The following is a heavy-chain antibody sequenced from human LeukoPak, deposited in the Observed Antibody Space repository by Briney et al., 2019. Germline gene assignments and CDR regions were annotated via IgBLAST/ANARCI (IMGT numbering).Heavy chain of an antibody. J-gene: IGHJ1*01. V-gene: IGHV3-30-3*01. D-gene: IGHD6-19*01. CDR2: ISYDGSNK. CDR1: GFTFSSYA. Sequence: GGSLRLSCAASGFTFSSYAMHWVRQAPGKGLEWVAVISYDGSNKYYADSVKGRFTISRDNSKNTLYLQMNSLRAEDTAVYFRARGYSSGLYGAEYFQNWGQGTLVTVS. CDR3: ARGYSSGLYGAEYFQN.